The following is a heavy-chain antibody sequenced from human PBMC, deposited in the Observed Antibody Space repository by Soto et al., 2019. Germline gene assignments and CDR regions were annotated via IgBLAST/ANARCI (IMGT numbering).Heavy chain of an antibody. CDR2: IIPIFGTA. J-gene: IGHJ6*02. CDR1: GGTFSSYA. Sequence: SVKVSCKASGGTFSSYAISWVRQAPGQGLEWMGGIIPIFGTANYAQKFQGRVTITADKSTSTAYMELSSLRSEDTAVYCCARYIRGFLYYYGMDVWGQGTTVTVSS. CDR3: ARYIRGFLYYYGMDV. D-gene: IGHD3-16*01. V-gene: IGHV1-69*06.